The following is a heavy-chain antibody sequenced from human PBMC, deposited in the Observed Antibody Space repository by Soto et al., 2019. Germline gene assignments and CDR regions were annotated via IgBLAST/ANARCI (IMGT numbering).Heavy chain of an antibody. Sequence: QITLKESGPTLVKPTQTLTLTCTFSGFSLSTSGVGVGWIRQPPGKALEWLALIYWNDDKRYSPSLKSRLTITKDTSKNQVVLTMTNMDPVDTATYYCAQAVTTPNDYYYYGMGVWGQGTTVTVSS. CDR1: GFSLSTSGVG. CDR3: AQAVTTPNDYYYYGMGV. J-gene: IGHJ6*02. CDR2: IYWNDDK. V-gene: IGHV2-5*01. D-gene: IGHD4-17*01.